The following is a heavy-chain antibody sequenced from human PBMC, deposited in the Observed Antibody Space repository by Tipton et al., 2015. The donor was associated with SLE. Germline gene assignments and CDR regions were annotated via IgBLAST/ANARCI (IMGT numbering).Heavy chain of an antibody. D-gene: IGHD4-17*01. CDR1: GGSFSGYS. V-gene: IGHV4-34*01. J-gene: IGHJ4*02. CDR2: ITHNSGST. CDR3: VRQLGYGDPFAVDY. Sequence: TLSLTCDVSGGSFSGYSWSWIRQPPGRGLEWIGEITHNSGSTKYSPSLKSRVTISQDTSKKLFSLRLTSVTAADTAVYYCVRQLGYGDPFAVDYWSQGTLVTVSS.